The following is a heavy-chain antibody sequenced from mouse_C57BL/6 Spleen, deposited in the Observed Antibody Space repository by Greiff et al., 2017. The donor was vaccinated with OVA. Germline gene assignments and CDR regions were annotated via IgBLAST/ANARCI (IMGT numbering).Heavy chain of an antibody. D-gene: IGHD2-4*01. J-gene: IGHJ3*01. CDR3: ASPYDYDGGFAY. V-gene: IGHV2-2*01. Sequence: QVQLQQSGPGLVQPSQSLSITCTVSGFSFTIYGVHWVRQSPGKGLEWLGVIWSGGITDYNAAFISRLSISKDNSKSQVFFKMNSLQADDTAIYYCASPYDYDGGFAYWGQGTLVTVSA. CDR2: IWSGGIT. CDR1: GFSFTIYG.